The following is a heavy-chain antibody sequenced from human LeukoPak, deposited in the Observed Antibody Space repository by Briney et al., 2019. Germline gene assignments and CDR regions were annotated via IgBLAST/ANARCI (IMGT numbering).Heavy chain of an antibody. J-gene: IGHJ4*02. Sequence: PGGSLRLSCAASGFTFSSYAMHWVRQAPGKGLEYVSAISSNGGSTYYANSVKGRFTISRDNSKNTLYLQMGSLRAEDTAVYYCAKDEQWLASYDYWGQGTLVTVSS. CDR1: GFTFSSYA. CDR3: AKDEQWLASYDY. D-gene: IGHD6-19*01. V-gene: IGHV3-64*01. CDR2: ISSNGGST.